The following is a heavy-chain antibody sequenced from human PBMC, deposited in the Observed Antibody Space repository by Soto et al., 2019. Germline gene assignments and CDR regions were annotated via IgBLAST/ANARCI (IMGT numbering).Heavy chain of an antibody. CDR3: ARDVARYCGGDCYYGMDV. CDR2: ISYDGSNK. V-gene: IGHV3-30-3*01. J-gene: IGHJ6*02. Sequence: PGGSLRLSCAASVFTFSSYAMHWVRQAPGKGLEWVAVISYDGSNKYYADSVKGRFTISRDNSKNTLYLQMNSLRAEDTAVYYCARDVARYCGGDCYYGMDVWGQGTTVTVSS. D-gene: IGHD2-21*01. CDR1: VFTFSSYA.